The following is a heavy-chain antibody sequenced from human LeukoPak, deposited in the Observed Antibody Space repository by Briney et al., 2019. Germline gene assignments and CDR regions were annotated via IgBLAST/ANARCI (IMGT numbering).Heavy chain of an antibody. J-gene: IGHJ4*02. CDR3: ARAHDDDYGELPYYFDY. CDR1: DGSITSYY. D-gene: IGHD4-17*01. V-gene: IGHV4-59*01. CDR2: IYYSGST. Sequence: SETLSLTCTVSDGSITSYYWSWIRQPPGKGLEWIGYIYYSGSTNYNPSLKSRVTISVDTSKNQFSLKLSSVTAADTAVYYCARAHDDDYGELPYYFDYWGQGTLVTVSS.